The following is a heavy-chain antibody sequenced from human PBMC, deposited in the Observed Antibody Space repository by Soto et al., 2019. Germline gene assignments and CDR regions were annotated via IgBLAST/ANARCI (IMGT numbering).Heavy chain of an antibody. J-gene: IGHJ5*02. CDR2: IIPIFGKA. V-gene: IGHV1-69*06. Sequence: ASVKVSCKASGCTFSSYAISWVRQAPGQGLEWMGGIIPIFGKANYAQKFQGRVTITADKSTSTAYMELSSLRSDDTAVYYCARGSTYSYGSGSQSFSPWGQGTLVTVSS. CDR3: ARGSTYSYGSGSQSFSP. D-gene: IGHD3-10*01. CDR1: GCTFSSYA.